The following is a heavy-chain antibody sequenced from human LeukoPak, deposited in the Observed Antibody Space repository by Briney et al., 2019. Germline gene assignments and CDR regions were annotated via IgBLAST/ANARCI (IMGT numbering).Heavy chain of an antibody. CDR3: SKGGFDD. CDR2: ISSSGSAI. J-gene: IGHJ4*02. CDR1: GFSFSSYE. V-gene: IGHV3-48*03. D-gene: IGHD2-15*01. Sequence: GGSLRLSCAASGFSFSSYEMTWVRQAPGKGLEWVSYISSSGSAIFYADSVKGRFTISRDNAKNSLFLQMNSLRAEDTAFYCASKGGFDDWGQGTLVTVSS.